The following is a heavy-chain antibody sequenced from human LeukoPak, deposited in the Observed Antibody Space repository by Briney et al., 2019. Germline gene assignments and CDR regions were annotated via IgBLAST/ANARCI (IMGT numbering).Heavy chain of an antibody. V-gene: IGHV4-4*02. Sequence: PSETLSLTCTVSGGSISSSNWWSWVRQPPGKGLEWIGEIYHSGSANYNPSLKSRVTISVDKSKNQFSLKLSSVTAADTAVYYCARDRSVAGTGWFDPWGQGTLVTVSS. D-gene: IGHD6-19*01. CDR1: GGSISSSNW. CDR3: ARDRSVAGTGWFDP. J-gene: IGHJ5*02. CDR2: IYHSGSA.